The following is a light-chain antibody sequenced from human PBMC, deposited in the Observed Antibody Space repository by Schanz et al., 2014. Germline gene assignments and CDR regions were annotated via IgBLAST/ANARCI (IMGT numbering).Light chain of an antibody. CDR3: QQYNSYSWT. V-gene: IGKV1-5*01. Sequence: DIQMTQSPSTLSASVGDRVTLTCRASQSISTLLAWYQQKPGKAPKLLIYDASSLESGVPSRFSGSGSGTEFTLTISSLQPDDFATYYCQQYNSYSWTFGQGTKVEIK. J-gene: IGKJ1*01. CDR2: DAS. CDR1: QSISTL.